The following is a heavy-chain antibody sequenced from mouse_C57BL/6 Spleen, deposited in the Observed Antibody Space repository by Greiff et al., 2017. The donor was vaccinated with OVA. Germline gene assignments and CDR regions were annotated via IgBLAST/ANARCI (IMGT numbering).Heavy chain of an antibody. J-gene: IGHJ4*01. CDR2: ISSGSSTI. CDR1: GFTFSDYG. V-gene: IGHV5-17*01. D-gene: IGHD4-1*01. CDR3: ATNGDGGAMDD. Sequence: EVKLVESGGGLVKPGGSLTLSCAASGFTFSDYGMHWVRQAPEKGLAWVAYISSGSSTIYYADTVKGRFTISRDNAKNTLFLQMTSLRAEDTAMYYWATNGDGGAMDDWGQGTSVTVSS.